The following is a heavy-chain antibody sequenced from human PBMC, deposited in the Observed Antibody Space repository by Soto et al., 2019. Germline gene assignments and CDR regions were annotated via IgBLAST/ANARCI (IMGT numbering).Heavy chain of an antibody. CDR1: GFTFCSYG. J-gene: IGHJ6*03. D-gene: IGHD3-10*01. CDR2: IKSKTDGGTT. CDR3: TTFFGGYYYYMDF. Sequence: GGSLRLSCAASGFTFCSYGMHWVRQAPGKGLEWVGRIKSKTDGGTTDYAAPVKGRFTISRDDSKNTLYLQMNTLKTEDTAVYYCTTFFGGYYYYMDFWGKGTTVPVSS. V-gene: IGHV3-15*01.